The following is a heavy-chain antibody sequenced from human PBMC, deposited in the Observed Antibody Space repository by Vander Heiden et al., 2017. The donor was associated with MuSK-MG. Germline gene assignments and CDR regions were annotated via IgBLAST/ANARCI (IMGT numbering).Heavy chain of an antibody. CDR3: AHRSIATAGGFGF. CDR1: GFSFDTRGVG. CDR2: IFWDDDK. D-gene: IGHD6-6*01. J-gene: IGHJ4*02. Sequence: QITLKESGPTLVKPTQTLTLTCTFSGFSFDTRGVGVGWIRQPPGKALEWLALIFWDDDKPYSPSLRGRLTITKDTSKNLVVLTMTNMGPEDTATYYCAHRSIATAGGFGFWGQGIPVTVSS. V-gene: IGHV2-5*02.